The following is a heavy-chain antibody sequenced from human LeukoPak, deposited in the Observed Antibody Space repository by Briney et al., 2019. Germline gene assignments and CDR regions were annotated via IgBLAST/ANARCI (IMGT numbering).Heavy chain of an antibody. CDR3: AKIDAY. Sequence: PGGSLRLSCAASGFTFSRNWMHWVRQAPGKGLVWVSRINSDGSITNYADSVKGRFTISRDNAKNTLYLQMSSLRAEDTAVHYRAKIDAYWGQGTLVTVSS. CDR2: INSDGSIT. J-gene: IGHJ4*02. V-gene: IGHV3-74*01. CDR1: GFTFSRNW.